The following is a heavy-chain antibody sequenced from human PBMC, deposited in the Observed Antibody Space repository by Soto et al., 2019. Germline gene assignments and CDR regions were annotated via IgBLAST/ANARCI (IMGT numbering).Heavy chain of an antibody. Sequence: SETLSLTCTVSGGSISSGSYYWGWIRQPPGKGPEWIGSIYYSGSTYYNPSLKSRVTISVDRSKNQFSLKLSSVTAADTAVYYCARGTVLLWFGDREDYFDYWGQGTLVTVSS. J-gene: IGHJ4*02. CDR2: IYYSGST. D-gene: IGHD3-10*01. CDR1: GGSISSGSYY. CDR3: ARGTVLLWFGDREDYFDY. V-gene: IGHV4-39*07.